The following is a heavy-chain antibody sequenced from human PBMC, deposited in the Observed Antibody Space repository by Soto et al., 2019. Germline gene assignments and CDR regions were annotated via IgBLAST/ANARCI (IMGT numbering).Heavy chain of an antibody. Sequence: QVQLVESGGGVVQPGRSLRLSCAVSGFTFSTYAMHWVRQAPGKGLEWVAVISYDGNNKYYADSVRGRFSISRDNSKNTLDLQMNSRRGEDTAVYYWAKDRKGRGRSSWSFDYWGQGPLVTVSS. CDR3: AKDRKGRGRSSWSFDY. V-gene: IGHV3-30*18. CDR2: ISYDGNNK. D-gene: IGHD6-13*01. J-gene: IGHJ4*02. CDR1: GFTFSTYA.